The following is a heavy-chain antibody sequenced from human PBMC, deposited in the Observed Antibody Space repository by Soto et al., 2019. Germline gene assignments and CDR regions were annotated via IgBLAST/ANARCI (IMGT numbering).Heavy chain of an antibody. J-gene: IGHJ4*02. CDR3: ARKTYYYDSRYFDY. CDR1: GFTFSSYA. Sequence: QVQLVESGGGVVQPGRSLRLSCAASGFTFSSYAMHWVRQAPGKGLEWVAVISYDGSNKYYADSVKGRFTISRDNSKNTLYLQMNSLRAEDTAVYYCARKTYYYDSRYFDYWGQGTLVTVSS. CDR2: ISYDGSNK. D-gene: IGHD3-22*01. V-gene: IGHV3-30-3*01.